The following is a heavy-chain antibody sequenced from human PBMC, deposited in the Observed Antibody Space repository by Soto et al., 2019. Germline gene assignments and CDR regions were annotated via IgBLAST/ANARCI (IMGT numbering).Heavy chain of an antibody. V-gene: IGHV4-34*01. CDR1: GGSFSAYY. D-gene: IGHD3-16*01. CDR3: ARHNGPLYVGYYYDMDV. Sequence: PSETLSLTCAVYGGSFSAYYWTWIRQSPGKGLEWIGEIHHSGGPKYNPSLKSRVTISADTSKNQFSLKLSSVTAADTAVYYCARHNGPLYVGYYYDMDVWGQGTTVTVSS. J-gene: IGHJ6*02. CDR2: IHHSGGP.